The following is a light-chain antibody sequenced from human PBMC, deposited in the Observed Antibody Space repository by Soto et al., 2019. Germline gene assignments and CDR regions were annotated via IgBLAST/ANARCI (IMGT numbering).Light chain of an antibody. CDR1: NIGTKG. V-gene: IGLV3-21*02. J-gene: IGLJ3*02. Sequence: SYELTQPPSVSVAPGQTARITCGGNNIGTKGVHWYQQKPGQAPVLVVFDDSDRPSGIPERFSGSNSGNTATLTIGRVEAWDEADYYCQVWDSSSDHWVFGGGTKLTVL. CDR2: DDS. CDR3: QVWDSSSDHWV.